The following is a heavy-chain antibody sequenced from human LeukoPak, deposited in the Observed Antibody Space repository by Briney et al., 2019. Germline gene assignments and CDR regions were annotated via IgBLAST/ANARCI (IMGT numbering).Heavy chain of an antibody. Sequence: ASVKVSCKASGYTFTGYYLHWVRQAPGQGLEWMGWINPNSGVTNYAQKFQGRVTMTRDTSTSTVYMELSSLRSEDTAVYYCARDNSGGSTWWFDPWGQGTLVTVSS. CDR3: ARDNSGGSTWWFDP. D-gene: IGHD2-15*01. CDR2: INPNSGVT. V-gene: IGHV1-2*02. J-gene: IGHJ5*02. CDR1: GYTFTGYY.